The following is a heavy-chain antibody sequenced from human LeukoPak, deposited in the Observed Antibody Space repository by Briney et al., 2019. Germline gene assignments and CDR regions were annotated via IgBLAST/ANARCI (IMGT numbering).Heavy chain of an antibody. J-gene: IGHJ3*02. CDR3: ATRQRSGSYYTAFDI. Sequence: ASVKVSCKASGYTFTSYYMHSVRQAPGQGLEWMGIINPSGGSTSYAQKFQGRVTMTRDTSTSTVYMELSSLRSEDTAVYYCATRQRSGSYYTAFDIWSQGTMVTVSS. D-gene: IGHD1-26*01. V-gene: IGHV1-46*03. CDR2: INPSGGST. CDR1: GYTFTSYY.